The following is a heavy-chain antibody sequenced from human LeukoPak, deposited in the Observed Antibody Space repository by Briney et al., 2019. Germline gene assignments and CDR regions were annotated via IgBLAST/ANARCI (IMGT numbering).Heavy chain of an antibody. CDR3: ASYYYGSGTSLGY. J-gene: IGHJ4*02. V-gene: IGHV3-7*01. CDR2: INQDASEK. CDR1: GLNFSGYW. Sequence: PGGSLRLSCEVSGLNFSGYWVTWVRQAPGKGLEWVANINQDASEKYYVESVKGRFAISRDNAKNSLYLQMNSLRAEDTAVYYCASYYYGSGTSLGYWGQGTLVTVSS. D-gene: IGHD3-10*01.